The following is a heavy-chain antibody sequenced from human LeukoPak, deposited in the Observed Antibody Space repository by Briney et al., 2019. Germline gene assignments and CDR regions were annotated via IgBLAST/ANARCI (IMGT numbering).Heavy chain of an antibody. CDR2: ISAYNGNT. Sequence: ASVKVSCKASGYTFTSYGISWVRQAPGQGLEWMGWISAYNGNTNYAQKFQGRVTITADKSTSTAYMELSSLRSEDTAVYYCARGNPVGATTYYYGMDVWGQGTTVTVSS. CDR1: GYTFTSYG. V-gene: IGHV1-18*01. D-gene: IGHD1-26*01. CDR3: ARGNPVGATTYYYGMDV. J-gene: IGHJ6*02.